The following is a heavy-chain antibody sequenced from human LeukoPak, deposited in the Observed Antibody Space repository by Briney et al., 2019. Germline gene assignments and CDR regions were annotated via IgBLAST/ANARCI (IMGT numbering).Heavy chain of an antibody. V-gene: IGHV3-48*03. CDR3: ARDERGAFDI. J-gene: IGHJ3*02. D-gene: IGHD3-16*01. CDR2: ISSSGRTI. Sequence: GGSLRLSCAASGFTFSSCEMNWVRQAPGKGLEWVSYISSSGRTIYYADSVKGRFTISRDNAKNSLYLQMNSLRAEDTAVYYCARDERGAFDIWGQGTMVTVSS. CDR1: GFTFSSCE.